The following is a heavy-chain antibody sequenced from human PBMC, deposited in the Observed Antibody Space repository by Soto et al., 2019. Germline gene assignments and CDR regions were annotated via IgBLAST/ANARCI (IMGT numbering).Heavy chain of an antibody. J-gene: IGHJ4*02. Sequence: QVQLQESGPGLVKPSETLSLTCTVSGGSVSSGSYYWSWIRQPPGKGLEWIGYIYYSGSTNYNPSLKSRVTISVDTSKNQFSLKLSSVTAADTAGYYCATPSLYCSGGSCYRNFDYWGQGTLVTVSS. CDR2: IYYSGST. CDR3: ATPSLYCSGGSCYRNFDY. CDR1: GGSVSSGSYY. V-gene: IGHV4-61*01. D-gene: IGHD2-15*01.